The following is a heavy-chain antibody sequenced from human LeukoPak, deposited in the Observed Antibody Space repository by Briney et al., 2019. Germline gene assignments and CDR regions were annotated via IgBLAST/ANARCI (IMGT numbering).Heavy chain of an antibody. Sequence: GGSLRLSCAASGFTFSRYAMSWVRQAPGKGLEWVSVLGVSVSGYGGSTYYADSVKGRFTISRDNSKNTLYLQMNSLRAEDTAVYYCAKDQTFRGSGRYTYFDYWGQGALVTVSS. CDR1: GFTFSRYA. V-gene: IGHV3-23*01. J-gene: IGHJ4*02. CDR3: AKDQTFRGSGRYTYFDY. D-gene: IGHD2-15*01. CDR2: LGVSVSGYGGST.